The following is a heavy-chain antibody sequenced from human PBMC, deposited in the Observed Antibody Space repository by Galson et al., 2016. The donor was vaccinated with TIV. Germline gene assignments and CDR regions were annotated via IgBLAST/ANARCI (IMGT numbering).Heavy chain of an antibody. D-gene: IGHD5-18*01. V-gene: IGHV3-23*01. CDR3: AKDRQWIPSSLDY. J-gene: IGHJ4*02. Sequence: SLRLSCAASGFSFNSYAMNWVRQAPGKGLEWVSSIGGTGGSTYYADSVKGRFTISGDSYKDTVYLQMNSPRAEDTAIYFCAKDRQWIPSSLDYWGQGIMVTVSS. CDR2: IGGTGGST. CDR1: GFSFNSYA.